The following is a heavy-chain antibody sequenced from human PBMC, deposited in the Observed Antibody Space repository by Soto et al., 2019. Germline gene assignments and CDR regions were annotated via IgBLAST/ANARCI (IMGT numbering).Heavy chain of an antibody. CDR3: ARGITGTVTYYYGLDV. CDR2: IIPIFGTA. Sequence: QVQLVQSGAEVKKPGSSMKVSCKASGGTFSSYAISWVRQAPGQGLEWMGGIIPIFGTADYAQKFHGRVTSTADESTRTAYMELSSLRYEDTAVYYCARGITGTVTYYYGLDVWGQGTTFTVSS. J-gene: IGHJ6*02. V-gene: IGHV1-69*12. D-gene: IGHD1-20*01. CDR1: GGTFSSYA.